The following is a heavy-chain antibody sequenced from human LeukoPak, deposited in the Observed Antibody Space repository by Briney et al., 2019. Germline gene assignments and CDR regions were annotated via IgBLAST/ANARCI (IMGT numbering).Heavy chain of an antibody. V-gene: IGHV1-18*01. CDR2: ISGDNGKT. J-gene: IGHJ4*02. CDR1: GYTFSNFG. D-gene: IGHD6-6*01. CDR3: ARDERSVAARSLGYFDY. Sequence: ASVKVSCKASGYTFSNFGISWVRQAPGQGLEWMGWISGDNGKTNSAPRLQGRITMTTDTSTNTAYMEVRAVRPDDTAMYYCARDERSVAARSLGYFDYWGQGTLVTVSS.